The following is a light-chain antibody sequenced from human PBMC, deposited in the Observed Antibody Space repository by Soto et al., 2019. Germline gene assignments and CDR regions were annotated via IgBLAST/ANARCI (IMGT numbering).Light chain of an antibody. V-gene: IGKV3-15*01. CDR3: QQYNNWPPWT. CDR1: QSVSSN. Sequence: IVMTQSPATLSVSPGERATLSCRASQSVSSNLAWYQQKPGQAPRLLIYGASTSATGSPARFSGSGSGTEFTLTISRLQSEDFAVYYCQQYNNWPPWTFGQGTKVEIK. J-gene: IGKJ1*01. CDR2: GAS.